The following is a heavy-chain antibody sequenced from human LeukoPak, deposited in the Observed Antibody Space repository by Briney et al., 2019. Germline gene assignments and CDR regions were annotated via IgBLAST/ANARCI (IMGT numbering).Heavy chain of an antibody. V-gene: IGHV3-23*01. CDR1: GFTFSSYA. D-gene: IGHD1-26*01. CDR3: AKADYSGSYYSPITDY. CDR2: ISGSGGST. Sequence: PGGSLRLSCAASGFTFSSYAMSWVRQAPGKGLEWVSVISGSGGSTYYADSVKGRFTISRDNSKNTLYLQMNSLRAEDTAVYYCAKADYSGSYYSPITDYWGQGTLVTVSS. J-gene: IGHJ4*02.